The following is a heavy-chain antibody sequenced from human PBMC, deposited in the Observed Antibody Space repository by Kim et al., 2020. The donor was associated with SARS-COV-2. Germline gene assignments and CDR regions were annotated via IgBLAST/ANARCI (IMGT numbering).Heavy chain of an antibody. CDR3: AGDPAYGSGSYGDYYYGMDV. CDR1: GFTFSSYS. Sequence: GGSLRLSCAASGFTFSSYSMNWVRQAPGKGLEWVSSISSSSSYIYYADSVKGRFTISRDNAKNSLYLQMNSLRAEDTAVYYCAGDPAYGSGSYGDYYYGMDVWGQGTTVTVSS. CDR2: ISSSSSYI. J-gene: IGHJ6*02. V-gene: IGHV3-21*01. D-gene: IGHD3-10*01.